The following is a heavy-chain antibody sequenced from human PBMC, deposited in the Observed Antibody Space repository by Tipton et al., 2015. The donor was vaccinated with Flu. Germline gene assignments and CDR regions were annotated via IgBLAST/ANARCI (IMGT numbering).Heavy chain of an antibody. D-gene: IGHD2-15*01. CDR1: GYTFTSYG. CDR3: ARVGGYCSGGSCYKTEYYYYSGMDV. Sequence: QLVQSGAEVKKPGASVKVSCKASGYTFTSYGISWVRQAPGQGLEWMGWISAYNGNTNYAQKLQGRVTMTTDTSTSTAYMELRSRRSDDTAVYYCARVGGYCSGGSCYKTEYYYYSGMDVWGQGTTFTVSS. V-gene: IGHV1-18*01. CDR2: ISAYNGNT. J-gene: IGHJ6*02.